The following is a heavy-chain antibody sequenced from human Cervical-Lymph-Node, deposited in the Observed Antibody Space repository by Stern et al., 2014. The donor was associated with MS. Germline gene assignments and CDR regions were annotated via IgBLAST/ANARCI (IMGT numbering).Heavy chain of an antibody. V-gene: IGHV3-11*01. CDR1: GFTFTDYY. CDR2: ISASGSTI. Sequence: QVQLVQSGGGLVRPGGSLRLSCAASGFTFTDYYINWIRQAPGKGLEWVSYISASGSTIYVADSVKGRFTISRDNAKESVYLQMNSLRVEDTAMYYCARERDGADYWGQGTLGTVSS. CDR3: ARERDGADY. D-gene: IGHD5-24*01. J-gene: IGHJ4*02.